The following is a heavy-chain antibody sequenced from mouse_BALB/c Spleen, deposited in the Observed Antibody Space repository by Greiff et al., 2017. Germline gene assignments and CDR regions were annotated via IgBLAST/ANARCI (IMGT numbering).Heavy chain of an antibody. CDR2: INPYNDGT. CDR3: ARDLHYYGSVFAY. Sequence: VQLQQSGPELVKPGASVKMSCKASGYTFTSYVMHWVKQKPGQGLEWIGYINPYNDGTKYNENFKGKATLTSDKSSSTAYMELSSLTSEDSAVYYCARDLHYYGSVFAYWGQGTLVTVSA. CDR1: GYTFTSYV. J-gene: IGHJ3*01. V-gene: IGHV1-14*01. D-gene: IGHD1-2*01.